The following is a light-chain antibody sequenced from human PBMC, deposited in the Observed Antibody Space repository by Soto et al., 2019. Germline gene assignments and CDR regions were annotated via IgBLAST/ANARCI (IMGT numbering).Light chain of an antibody. CDR1: QSISSW. CDR2: KAS. V-gene: IGKV1-5*03. CDR3: QQYISYPYT. J-gene: IGKJ2*01. Sequence: DIQMTQSPSTLSASVGDRVTITCRASQSISSWLAWYQQKPGKAPKLLIYKASSLESGVPSRFSASGSGTEFTLTISSLQPDDLATYYCQQYISYPYTFGQGTKVDIK.